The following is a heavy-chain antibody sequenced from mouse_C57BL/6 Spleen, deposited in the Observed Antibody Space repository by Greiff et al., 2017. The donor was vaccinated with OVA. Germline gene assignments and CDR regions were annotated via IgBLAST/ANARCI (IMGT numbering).Heavy chain of an antibody. D-gene: IGHD2-1*01. CDR3: ARINYYGNRGY. V-gene: IGHV1-54*01. CDR1: GYAFTNYL. Sequence: QVQLQQSGAELVRPGTSVKVSCKASGYAFTNYLIEWVKQRPGQGLEWIGVINPGSGGTNYNEKFKGKATLTADKSSSTAYMQLSSLTSEDSAVYFCARINYYGNRGYWGQGTTLTVSS. J-gene: IGHJ2*01. CDR2: INPGSGGT.